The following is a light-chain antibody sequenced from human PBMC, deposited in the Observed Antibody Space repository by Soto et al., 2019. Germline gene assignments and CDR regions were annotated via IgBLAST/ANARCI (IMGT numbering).Light chain of an antibody. Sequence: DIQMTQSPSSLSASVGDRVTITCRASQSITTFLSWYHQKPGRAPNLLIYGASSLRSGVPSRFSGSGSGTDFTLTITSLQPGDFGTYYCQQSYSASITFGQGTRLDVK. CDR1: QSITTF. V-gene: IGKV1-39*01. CDR2: GAS. J-gene: IGKJ5*01. CDR3: QQSYSASIT.